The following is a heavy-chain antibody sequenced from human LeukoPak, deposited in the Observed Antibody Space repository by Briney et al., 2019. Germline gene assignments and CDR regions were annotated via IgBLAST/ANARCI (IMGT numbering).Heavy chain of an antibody. V-gene: IGHV4-59*08. J-gene: IGHJ2*01. CDR2: IYYSGST. Sequence: SETLSLTCTVSGGSISSYYWSWIRQPPGKGLEWIGYIYYSGSTNYNPSLKSRVTISVDTSKNQFSPKLSSVTAADTAVYYCARGYDGSGYYYRNWYFDLWGRGTLVTVSS. CDR1: GGSISSYY. D-gene: IGHD3-22*01. CDR3: ARGYDGSGYYYRNWYFDL.